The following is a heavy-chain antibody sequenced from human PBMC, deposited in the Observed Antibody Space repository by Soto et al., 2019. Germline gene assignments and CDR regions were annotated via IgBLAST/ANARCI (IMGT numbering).Heavy chain of an antibody. Sequence: PVGSLRLPCAASGFTFSSYGMHWVRQAPGKGLEWVAVISYDGSNKYYADSVKGRFTISRDNSKNTLYLQMNSLRAEDTAVYYCAKVGGMGYYDFWSGYYSGYYYGMDVWDQGTTVTVSS. J-gene: IGHJ6*02. CDR1: GFTFSSYG. D-gene: IGHD3-3*01. V-gene: IGHV3-30*18. CDR2: ISYDGSNK. CDR3: AKVGGMGYYDFWSGYYSGYYYGMDV.